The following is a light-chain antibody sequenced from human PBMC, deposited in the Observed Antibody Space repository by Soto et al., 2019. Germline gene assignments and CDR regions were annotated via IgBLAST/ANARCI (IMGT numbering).Light chain of an antibody. V-gene: IGKV3-15*01. CDR2: DAF. J-gene: IGKJ4*01. CDR3: QQYNNWPPLT. Sequence: EVVMTQSPATLYVSPGEIATLSCRASQSVGSKLAWYLQKPGQAHRLLIFDAFNRATGIPARFSGSESGTEFTLFISSLQSEDFAVYYCQQYNNWPPLTFGGGTKVEI. CDR1: QSVGSK.